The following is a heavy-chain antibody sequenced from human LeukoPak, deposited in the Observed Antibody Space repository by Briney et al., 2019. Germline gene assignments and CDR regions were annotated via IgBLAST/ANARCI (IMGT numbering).Heavy chain of an antibody. CDR3: ARSGEPFDY. V-gene: IGHV1-2*02. J-gene: IGHJ4*02. CDR2: INPNSGGT. CDR1: GYSFTGYN. Sequence: GASLKVSCEASGYSFTGYNVRWVREKPGQRLEWMGWINPNSGGTNYAQKFQGRVTMTRDTSISTAYMELSRLRSDDTAVYYCARSGEPFDYWGQGTLVTVSS.